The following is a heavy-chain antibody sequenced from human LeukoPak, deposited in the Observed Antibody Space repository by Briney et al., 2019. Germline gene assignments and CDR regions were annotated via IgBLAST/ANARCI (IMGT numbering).Heavy chain of an antibody. CDR3: ARSVLARPPAGPPATHWFDP. J-gene: IGHJ5*02. V-gene: IGHV4-59*01. D-gene: IGHD6-13*01. CDR2: IYYSGST. CDR1: GGSISSYY. Sequence: SETLSLTCTVSGGSISSYYWSWIRQPPGKGLEWIGYIYYSGSTNYNPSLKSRVTISVDTSKNQFSLKLSSVTAADTAVYYCARSVLARPPAGPPATHWFDPWGQGTLVTVSS.